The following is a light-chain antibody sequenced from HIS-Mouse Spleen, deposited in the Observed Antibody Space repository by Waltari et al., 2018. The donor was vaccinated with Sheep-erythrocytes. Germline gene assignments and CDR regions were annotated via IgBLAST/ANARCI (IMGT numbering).Light chain of an antibody. Sequence: QSALTQPASVSGSPGQSTTISCTGTSSHVGGYNSVPWYQQHPGKAPKLMIYEVSNRPSGVSNRFSGSKSGNTASLTISGLQAEDEADYYCSSYTSSSTLVFGGGTKLTVL. CDR3: SSYTSSSTLV. CDR1: SSHVGGYNS. CDR2: EVS. J-gene: IGLJ3*02. V-gene: IGLV2-14*01.